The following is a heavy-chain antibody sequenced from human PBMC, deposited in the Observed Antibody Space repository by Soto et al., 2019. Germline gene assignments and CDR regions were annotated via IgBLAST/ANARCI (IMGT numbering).Heavy chain of an antibody. V-gene: IGHV3-33*01. D-gene: IGHD3-10*01. CDR3: ASALETGDY. CDR2: IWYDGSNK. J-gene: IGHJ4*02. Sequence: QVQLVESGGGVVQPGRSLRLSCASSGFTFSNYGMHWVRQAPGKGPEWVAVIWYDGSNKYYADSVKGRFTISRDNSKNTLYLQMNSLRAEGTAVYYCASALETGDYWGQGTLVTVSS. CDR1: GFTFSNYG.